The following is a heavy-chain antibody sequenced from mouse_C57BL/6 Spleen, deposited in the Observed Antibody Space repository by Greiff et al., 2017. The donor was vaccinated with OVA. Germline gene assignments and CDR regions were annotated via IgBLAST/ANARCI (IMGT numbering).Heavy chain of an antibody. CDR1: GYTFTDYY. Sequence: QVQLQQSGAELVRPGASVKLSCKASGYTFTDYYINWVKQRPGQGLEWIARIYPGSGNAYYTEKFTGKATMTADTSSRPAYMQLSSLTSEDSAVYFWAREDYGSSYVAWFAYWGQGTRVTVSA. D-gene: IGHD1-1*01. V-gene: IGHV1-76*01. J-gene: IGHJ3*01. CDR2: IYPGSGNA. CDR3: AREDYGSSYVAWFAY.